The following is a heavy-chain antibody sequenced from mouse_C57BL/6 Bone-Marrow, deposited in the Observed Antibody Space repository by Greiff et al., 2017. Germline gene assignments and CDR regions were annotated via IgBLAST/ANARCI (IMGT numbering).Heavy chain of an antibody. D-gene: IGHD1-1*01. V-gene: IGHV1-72*01. CDR2: IDPNSGGT. Sequence: VQLQQPGAELVKPGASVKLSCKASGYTFTSYWMHWVKQRPGRGLEWIGRIDPNSGGTKYNEKFKSKATLTVDKPSSTAYMQLSSLTSEDSAVYYCAKGKTPSYYDGSSYSWFAYWGQGTLVTVSA. CDR3: AKGKTPSYYDGSSYSWFAY. J-gene: IGHJ3*01. CDR1: GYTFTSYW.